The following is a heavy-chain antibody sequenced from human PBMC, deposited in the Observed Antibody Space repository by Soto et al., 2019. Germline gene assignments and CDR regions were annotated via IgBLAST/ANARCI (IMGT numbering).Heavy chain of an antibody. CDR2: INSDGSST. D-gene: IGHD2-8*02. CDR3: ARDQWCSWSAEDAFDI. CDR1: GFTFSSYW. Sequence: EVQLVESGGGLVQPGGSLRLSCAASGFTFSSYWMHWVRQAPGKGLVRVSRINSDGSSTSYADAVKGRFTISRDNAKNTLYLQMSSLSAEDTAVYYGARDQWCSWSAEDAFDIWGHGTMVTVSS. V-gene: IGHV3-74*01. J-gene: IGHJ3*02.